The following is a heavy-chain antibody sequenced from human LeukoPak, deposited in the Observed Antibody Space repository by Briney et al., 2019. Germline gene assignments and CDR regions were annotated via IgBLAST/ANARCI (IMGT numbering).Heavy chain of an antibody. J-gene: IGHJ4*02. Sequence: PSETLSLTCAVHGGSFSDYYWSWVRQPPGQGLEWSGEINRDGRATYNPSLKSRVTISVDTSKVQFSLRVNSVTAADTAIYYCASLHQVRKVIVFDSWGQGALVTVSS. CDR1: GGSFSDYY. V-gene: IGHV4-34*01. CDR3: ASLHQVRKVIVFDS. D-gene: IGHD3-10*01. CDR2: INRDGRA.